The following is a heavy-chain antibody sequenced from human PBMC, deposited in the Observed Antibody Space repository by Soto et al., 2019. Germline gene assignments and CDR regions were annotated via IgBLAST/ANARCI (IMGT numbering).Heavy chain of an antibody. CDR3: ARDPHYDSSGYPLDV. Sequence: QVQLVESGGGVVQPGRSLRLSCAASGFTFSSYAMHWVRQAPGKGLEWVAVISYDGSNKYYADSVKGRFTISRDNSKNTLYLQMNSLRAEDTAVYYCARDPHYDSSGYPLDVWGQGTTVTVSS. J-gene: IGHJ6*02. V-gene: IGHV3-30-3*01. CDR2: ISYDGSNK. CDR1: GFTFSSYA. D-gene: IGHD3-22*01.